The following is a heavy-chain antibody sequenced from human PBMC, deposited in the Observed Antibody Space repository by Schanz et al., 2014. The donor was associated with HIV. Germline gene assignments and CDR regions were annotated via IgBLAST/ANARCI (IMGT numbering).Heavy chain of an antibody. J-gene: IGHJ4*02. CDR3: ARDLNVGRHFDH. CDR2: IGHEGNDI. V-gene: IGHV3-33*08. D-gene: IGHD1-26*01. CDR1: GFAFNNYA. Sequence: VQLLESGGGFVQPGGSLRLSCAASGFAFNNYAMTWVRQAPGKGLEWVAVIGHEGNDIHYVDSVAGRFSISRDNSKNTLYLQLGSLRTEDTAVYYCARDLNVGRHFDHWGQGTLVTVSS.